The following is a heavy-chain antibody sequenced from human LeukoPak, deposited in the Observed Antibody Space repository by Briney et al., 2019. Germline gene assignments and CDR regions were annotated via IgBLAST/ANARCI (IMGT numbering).Heavy chain of an antibody. CDR1: GGSISSSTYY. CDR3: ARQAYSSNLGWFDP. V-gene: IGHV4-39*01. CDR2: IYNSGST. D-gene: IGHD6-13*01. J-gene: IGHJ5*02. Sequence: SETLSLTCNVTGGSISSSTYYWGWIRQPPGKRLEWLGNIYNSGSTYYNPSLKSRVTISVDTSKNQFSLKLSSVTAADTAVYYCARQAYSSNLGWFDPWGQGTLVTVSS.